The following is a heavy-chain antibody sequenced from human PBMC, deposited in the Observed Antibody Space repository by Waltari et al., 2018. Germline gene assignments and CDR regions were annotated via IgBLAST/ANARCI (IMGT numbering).Heavy chain of an antibody. V-gene: IGHV1-69*05. D-gene: IGHD3-22*01. CDR3: ASAPTYYYDSSGYREDY. CDR2: IITICGTA. CDR1: GGTFSSYA. J-gene: IGHJ4*02. Sequence: QVQLVQSGAEVKKPGSSVKVSCKASGGTFSSYAISWVRQAPGQGLEWMGGIITICGTANYAKKGQGRVEITPGESTSTAYMERSSLRSEDTAVYYCASAPTYYYDSSGYREDYWGQGTLVTVSS.